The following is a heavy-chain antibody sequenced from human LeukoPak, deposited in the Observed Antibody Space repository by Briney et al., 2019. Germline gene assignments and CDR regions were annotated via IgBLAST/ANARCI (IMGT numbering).Heavy chain of an antibody. CDR3: ARHRSGWLQSSFDY. V-gene: IGHV4-39*01. J-gene: IGHJ4*02. D-gene: IGHD5-24*01. CDR1: GGSISSSGSY. Sequence: SETLSLTCSVSGGSISSSGSYWGWIRQPPGKGLEWIGSIYYGGSSFDNPALKSRVTISVDTSKNQFSLKLSSVTAADTAVYYCARHRSGWLQSSFDYWGQGTLVTVSS. CDR2: IYYGGSS.